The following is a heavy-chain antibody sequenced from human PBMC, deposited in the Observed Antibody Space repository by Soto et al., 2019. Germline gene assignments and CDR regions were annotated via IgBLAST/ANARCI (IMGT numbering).Heavy chain of an antibody. V-gene: IGHV4-30-4*01. J-gene: IGHJ4*02. D-gene: IGHD3-3*01. CDR3: ARGGRFLEWLFHY. CDR1: GGSISSGDYY. CDR2: IYYSGST. Sequence: LCGGSISSGDYYWSWIRQPPGKGLEWIGYIYYSGSTYYNPSLKSRVTISVDTSKNQFSLKLSSVTAADTAVYYCARGGRFLEWLFHYWGQGTLVTVSS.